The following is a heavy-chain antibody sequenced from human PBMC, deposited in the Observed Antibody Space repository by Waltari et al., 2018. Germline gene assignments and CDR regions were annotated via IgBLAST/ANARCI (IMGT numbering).Heavy chain of an antibody. D-gene: IGHD3-16*01. Sequence: EVQLVESGGGLVQPGRSLRLSCLASGFTFDNYAMHWVRQAPGKWLEWVSGISWGRGDIGYADSVKGRFTISRDNAKNSLYLQMNSLTIEDTALYFCAKDMGGGFYYDYGMDVWGQGTTVTVSS. J-gene: IGHJ6*02. CDR1: GFTFDNYA. V-gene: IGHV3-9*01. CDR3: AKDMGGGFYYDYGMDV. CDR2: ISWGRGDI.